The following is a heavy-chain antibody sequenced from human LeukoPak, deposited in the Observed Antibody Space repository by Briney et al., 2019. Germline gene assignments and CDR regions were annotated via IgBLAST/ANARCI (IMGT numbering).Heavy chain of an antibody. D-gene: IGHD3-10*01. CDR3: ASRGVRHYYFDY. J-gene: IGHJ4*02. CDR1: GCSISSSTYY. V-gene: IGHV4-39*07. CDR2: IYYTGST. Sequence: SETLSLTCTVSGCSISSSTYYWGWIRQSPGKGLEWIGRIYYTGSTYYNPSLKRRGTISVDTSKNPFSLKLTSVTAADTAVYFCASRGVRHYYFDYWGQGTLVAVSS.